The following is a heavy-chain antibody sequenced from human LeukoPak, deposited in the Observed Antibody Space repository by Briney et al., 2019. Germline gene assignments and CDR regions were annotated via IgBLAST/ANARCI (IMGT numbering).Heavy chain of an antibody. CDR2: ISGDGGST. CDR3: AKGRYPGSGSYLNSHDY. D-gene: IGHD3-10*01. V-gene: IGHV3-43*02. CDR1: GFTFDDYA. Sequence: GGSLRLSCAASGFTFDDYAMHWVRQAPGKGLEWVSLISGDGGSTYYADSVKGRFTISRDNSKNTLYLQMNGLRAEDTAVYSCAKGRYPGSGSYLNSHDYWGQGTLVTVSS. J-gene: IGHJ4*02.